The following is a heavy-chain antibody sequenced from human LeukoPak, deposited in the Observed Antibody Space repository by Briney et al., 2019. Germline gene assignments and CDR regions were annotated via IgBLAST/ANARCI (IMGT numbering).Heavy chain of an antibody. CDR2: ISSSGSTI. CDR3: ARAALIVGAKNNAFDI. D-gene: IGHD1-26*01. V-gene: IGHV3-48*03. Sequence: PGGSLRLSCAASGFTFSSYEMNWVRQAPGKGLEWVSYISSSGSTIYYADSVKGRFTISRDNAKNSLYLQVNSLRAEDTAVYYCARAALIVGAKNNAFDIWGQGTMVTVSS. J-gene: IGHJ3*02. CDR1: GFTFSSYE.